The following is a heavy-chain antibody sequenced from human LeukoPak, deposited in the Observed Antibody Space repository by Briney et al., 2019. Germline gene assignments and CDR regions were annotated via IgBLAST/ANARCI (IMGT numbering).Heavy chain of an antibody. V-gene: IGHV5-51*01. CDR1: GYSFTTHW. CDR2: IYPGDPAT. CDR3: AKHGSGYEPDY. J-gene: IGHJ4*02. D-gene: IGHD5-12*01. Sequence: GESLKISCKGSGYSFTTHWIGWVRQMPGKGLEWMGIIYPGDPATRYSPSFQGHVTISADKSISTAYLQWSSLKASDTAMYYCAKHGSGYEPDYWGQGTLVTVSS.